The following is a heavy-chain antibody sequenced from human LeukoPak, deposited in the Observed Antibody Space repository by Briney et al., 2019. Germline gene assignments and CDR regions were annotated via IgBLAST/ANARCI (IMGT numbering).Heavy chain of an antibody. CDR2: IGISSGNT. Sequence: GGSLRLSCAASGFPFSEYSMNWVRQAPGKGLEWISYIGISSGNTKYVDSVKGRFTVSGDNARNSLYLQMNSLRVEDTAAYYCARDHNYAFDNWGQGTLVTVYS. CDR3: ARDHNYAFDN. J-gene: IGHJ4*02. D-gene: IGHD1-1*01. V-gene: IGHV3-11*06. CDR1: GFPFSEYS.